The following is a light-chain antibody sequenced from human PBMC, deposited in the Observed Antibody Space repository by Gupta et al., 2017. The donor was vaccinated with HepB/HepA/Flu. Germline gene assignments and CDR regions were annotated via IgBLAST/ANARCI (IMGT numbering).Light chain of an antibody. Sequence: DVVMTQSPLSLPVTLGQPASISCRSSQSLLHSDGNTYLNWFQQRPGQSPRRLIYKVSDRDSGVPDRFSGSGSGTDFTLKISRVEVEDVGVYYCLQSNSRPWTFGRGTKVEI. J-gene: IGKJ1*01. CDR1: QSLLHSDGNTY. CDR2: KVS. CDR3: LQSNSRPWT. V-gene: IGKV2-30*02.